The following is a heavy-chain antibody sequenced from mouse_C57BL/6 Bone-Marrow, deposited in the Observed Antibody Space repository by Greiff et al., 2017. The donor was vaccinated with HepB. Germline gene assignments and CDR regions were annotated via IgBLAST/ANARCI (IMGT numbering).Heavy chain of an antibody. D-gene: IGHD2-4*01. CDR3: ARHGGIYYDYDGAWFAY. J-gene: IGHJ3*01. V-gene: IGHV2-6-1*01. Sequence: VKLQESGPGLVAPSQSLSITCTVSGFSLTSYGVHWVRQPPGKGLEWLVVIWSDGSTTYNSALKSRLSISKDNSKSQVFLKMNSLQTDDTAMYYCARHGGIYYDYDGAWFAYWGQGTLVTVSA. CDR1: GFSLTSYG. CDR2: IWSDGST.